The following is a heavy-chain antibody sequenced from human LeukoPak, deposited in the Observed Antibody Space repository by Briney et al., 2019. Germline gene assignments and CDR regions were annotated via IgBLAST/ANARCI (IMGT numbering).Heavy chain of an antibody. CDR1: GGSISSGDYY. J-gene: IGHJ4*02. D-gene: IGHD3-3*01. CDR3: ARDQDLFDF. CDR2: ISYSGNT. Sequence: SETLSLTCTVSGGSISSGDYYWSWIRQPPGKGLEWIGFISYSGNTNYSPSLKSRVTISVDTSKNQFSLRLSSVTAADTAVYYCARDQDLFDFWGQGTLVTVSS. V-gene: IGHV4-61*08.